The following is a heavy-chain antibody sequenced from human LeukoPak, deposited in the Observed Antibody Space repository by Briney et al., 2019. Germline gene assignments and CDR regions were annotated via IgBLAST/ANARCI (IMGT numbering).Heavy chain of an antibody. Sequence: GGSLRLSCAASGFTFSSYGMHWVRQAPGKGLEWVAALWYDGSNKNYADSVKGRFTISRDNSKNTLYLQMNSLRAEDTAVYYCARGNTPLDYWGKGTLVTVSS. CDR2: LWYDGSNK. CDR1: GFTFSSYG. CDR3: ARGNTPLDY. J-gene: IGHJ4*02. D-gene: IGHD5-18*01. V-gene: IGHV3-33*01.